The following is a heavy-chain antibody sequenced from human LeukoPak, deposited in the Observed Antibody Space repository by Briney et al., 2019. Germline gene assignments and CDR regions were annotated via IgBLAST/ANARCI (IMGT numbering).Heavy chain of an antibody. Sequence: GESLRLSCAAFGFTFSNYDMHWVRQATGKGLEWVSSIGTVGDTYYSDSVKGRFTISRENAKNSWYLQMSSLRAGDTAVYYCLRDCNNIRCSGARMDVWGQGTTVIVSS. CDR3: LRDCNNIRCSGARMDV. D-gene: IGHD2/OR15-2a*01. J-gene: IGHJ6*02. CDR1: GFTFSNYD. V-gene: IGHV3-13*01. CDR2: IGTVGDT.